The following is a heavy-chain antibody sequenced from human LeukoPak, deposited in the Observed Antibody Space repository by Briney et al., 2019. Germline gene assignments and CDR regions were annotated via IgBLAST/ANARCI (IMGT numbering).Heavy chain of an antibody. D-gene: IGHD6-13*01. V-gene: IGHV3-74*01. CDR2: ITSDGSST. Sequence: GGSLRLSCAASGFTFSTYWMYWVRQAPGKGLVWVSCITSDGSSTIYADSVKGRFSISRDNAKNSLYLQMNSLRAEDTALYYCARGLGAAAGIYYYYGMDVWGQGTTVTVSS. CDR3: ARGLGAAAGIYYYYGMDV. CDR1: GFTFSTYW. J-gene: IGHJ6*02.